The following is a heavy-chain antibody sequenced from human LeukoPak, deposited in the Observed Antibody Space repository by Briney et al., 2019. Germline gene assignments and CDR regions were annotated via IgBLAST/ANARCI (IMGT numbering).Heavy chain of an antibody. CDR2: ISYSGST. CDR3: ARHFDF. J-gene: IGHJ4*02. CDR1: GDSISSSGSY. V-gene: IGHV4-39*01. Sequence: SETLSLTCTVSGDSISSSGSYWGWIRQPPGKGLEWIGTISYSGSTYYNPSLKSRVTISVDTSKNQFSLKLNSMTAADTAVYYCARHFDFWGKGTLVSVSS.